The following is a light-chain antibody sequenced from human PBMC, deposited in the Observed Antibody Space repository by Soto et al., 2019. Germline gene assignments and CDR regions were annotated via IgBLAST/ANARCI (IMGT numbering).Light chain of an antibody. CDR1: QSVNNF. CDR3: QQRSNWPPALS. V-gene: IGKV3-11*01. Sequence: VLTQSPATLSLSPGDRATLSCRASQSVNNFLAWYQQKPGQTPRLLIYDASKRATGIPGRFSGSGSGTDFTLTISSLETEDFAVYYCQQRSNWPPALSFGGGTKVDIK. J-gene: IGKJ4*01. CDR2: DAS.